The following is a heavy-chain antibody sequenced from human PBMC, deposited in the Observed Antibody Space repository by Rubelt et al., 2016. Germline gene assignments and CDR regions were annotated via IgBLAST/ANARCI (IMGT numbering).Heavy chain of an antibody. D-gene: IGHD3-3*01. CDR1: GYTFTFYG. CDR2: ISTKHGNT. J-gene: IGHJ4*02. V-gene: IGHV1-18*01. Sequence: QVQLVQSGGDVKKSGASVKVSCRASGYTFTFYGINWVRQAPGQGLEWMGWISTKHGNTNYAPNFQGRATMTTDTITGTALLELRNLRLDDTAVYYCARGVALDYFDTWGQGTPVTVSS. CDR3: ARGVALDYFDT.